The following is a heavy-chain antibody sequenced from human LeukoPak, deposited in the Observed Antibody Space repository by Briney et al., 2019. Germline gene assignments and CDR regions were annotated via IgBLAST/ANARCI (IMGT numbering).Heavy chain of an antibody. CDR1: GGSFSGYY. Sequence: PSETLSLTCAVYGGSFSGYYWSWIRQPPGKGLEWIGEINHSGSTNYNPSLKSRVTISVDTSKNQFSLKLSSVTAADTAVYYCARALEMGETDYWGQGTLVTVSS. CDR2: INHSGST. D-gene: IGHD5-24*01. CDR3: ARALEMGETDY. V-gene: IGHV4-34*01. J-gene: IGHJ4*02.